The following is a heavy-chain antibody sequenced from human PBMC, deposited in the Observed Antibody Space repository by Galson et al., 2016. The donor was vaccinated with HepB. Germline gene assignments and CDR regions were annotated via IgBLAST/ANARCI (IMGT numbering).Heavy chain of an antibody. J-gene: IGHJ6*02. CDR3: PRAVMLGRGMDV. Sequence: CAISGDSVYNNGAAWVWIRQSPSRGLEWLGRTFYRSTWENHYAGSVINRITISPDTSRNQLSLHLHSLTPEDTAVYYCPRAVMLGRGMDVWGQGTTVTVSS. CDR1: GDSVYNNGAA. V-gene: IGHV6-1*01. CDR2: TFYRSTWEN. D-gene: IGHD3-10*01.